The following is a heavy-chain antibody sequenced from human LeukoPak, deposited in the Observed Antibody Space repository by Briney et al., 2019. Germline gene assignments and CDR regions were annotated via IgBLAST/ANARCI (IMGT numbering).Heavy chain of an antibody. J-gene: IGHJ5*02. CDR3: ARGAVDIVVVPAARRSAHPVRWFDP. Sequence: SETLSLTCTASGGSISSSSYYWGWIRQPPGKGLEWIGEINHSGSTNYNPSLKSRVTISVDTSKNQFSLKLSSVTAADTAVYYCARGAVDIVVVPAARRSAHPVRWFDPWGQGTLVTVSS. CDR2: INHSGST. CDR1: GGSISSSSYY. V-gene: IGHV4-39*07. D-gene: IGHD2-2*01.